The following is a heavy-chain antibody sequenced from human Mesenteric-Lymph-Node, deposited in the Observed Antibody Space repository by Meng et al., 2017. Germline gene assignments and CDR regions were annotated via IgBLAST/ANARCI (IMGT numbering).Heavy chain of an antibody. Sequence: GESLKISCAASGFTFSDHYIDWVRQAPGKGLEWIARSRNKANSYSTEYAASVKSRFTISRDYSKNSLYLQMNSLRAEDTAVYYCARNLPEYYDFWSGFLGYGMDVWGQGTTVTVSS. J-gene: IGHJ6*02. CDR3: ARNLPEYYDFWSGFLGYGMDV. CDR2: SRNKANSYST. CDR1: GFTFSDHY. D-gene: IGHD3-3*01. V-gene: IGHV3-72*01.